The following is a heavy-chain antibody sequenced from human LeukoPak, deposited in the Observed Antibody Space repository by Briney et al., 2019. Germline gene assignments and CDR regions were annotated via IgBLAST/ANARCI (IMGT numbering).Heavy chain of an antibody. CDR2: ISGSGGST. CDR1: GFTFSSYG. D-gene: IGHD3-9*01. Sequence: LSGGSLRLSCAASGFTFSSYGMSWVRQAPGKGLEWVSAISGSGGSTYNADSVKGRFTISRDNSKNTLHLQMNSLRAEDTAVYYCAKGRYFDWSYCYFDYWGQGTLVTVSS. J-gene: IGHJ4*02. V-gene: IGHV3-23*01. CDR3: AKGRYFDWSYCYFDY.